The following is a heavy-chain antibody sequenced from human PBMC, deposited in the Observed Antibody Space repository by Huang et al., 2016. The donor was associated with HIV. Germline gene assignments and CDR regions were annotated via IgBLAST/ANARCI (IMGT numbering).Heavy chain of an antibody. V-gene: IGHV3-7*04. Sequence: EVQLVESGGGLVQPGGSLRLSCAASGFTFRSYWMSWVRQAEGKGLECVANRKEDGSEKNNVDSVKGRFTIARDNVKNALYLQMYSLRVEDTAIYYCARGGAPHYDFWSGGHHYGMDVWGQGTTVTVSS. CDR2: RKEDGSEK. D-gene: IGHD3-3*01. CDR3: ARGGAPHYDFWSGGHHYGMDV. J-gene: IGHJ6*02. CDR1: GFTFRSYW.